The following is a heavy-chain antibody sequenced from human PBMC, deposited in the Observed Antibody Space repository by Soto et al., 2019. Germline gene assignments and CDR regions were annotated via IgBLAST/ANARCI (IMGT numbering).Heavy chain of an antibody. J-gene: IGHJ6*02. CDR3: AKPLKQWLLQRYGVDV. CDR1: GFSFSGYS. V-gene: IGHV3-23*01. Sequence: GGSLRLSCAASGFSFSGYSMTWVRQAPGKGLQWVSAISGDTATTHYADSVKGRFTISRDNSRDTLYLQMNSLRVEDTAIYYCAKPLKQWLLQRYGVDVWGQGNTVTVSS. CDR2: ISGDTATT. D-gene: IGHD6-19*01.